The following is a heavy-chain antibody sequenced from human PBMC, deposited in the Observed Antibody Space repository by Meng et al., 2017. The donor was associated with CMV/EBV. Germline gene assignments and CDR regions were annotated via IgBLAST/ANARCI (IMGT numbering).Heavy chain of an antibody. CDR3: ARDSGYDFSGLDY. J-gene: IGHJ4*02. CDR1: GFTFSSYS. D-gene: IGHD5-12*01. V-gene: IGHV3-21*01. Sequence: GESLQISCAASGFTFSSYSMNWVRQAPGKGLEWVSSISSSSSYIYYADSVKGRFTVSRDNAKNSLYLQMNSLRAEDTAVYYCARDSGYDFSGLDYWGQGTLVTVSS. CDR2: ISSSSSYI.